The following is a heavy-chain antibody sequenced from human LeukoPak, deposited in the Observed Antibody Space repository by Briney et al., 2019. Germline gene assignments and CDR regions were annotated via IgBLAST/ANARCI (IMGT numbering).Heavy chain of an antibody. CDR2: IYYSGST. CDR1: GGSISSSSYY. D-gene: IGHD6-13*01. J-gene: IGHJ4*02. V-gene: IGHV4-39*01. Sequence: SETLSLTCTVSGGSISSSSYYWGWIRQPPGKGLEWIGSIYYSGSTYYNPSLKSRVTISVDTSKNQFSLKLSSVTAADTAVYYCARQDSSSWYVEGALGNFDYWGQGTLVTVSS. CDR3: ARQDSSSWYVEGALGNFDY.